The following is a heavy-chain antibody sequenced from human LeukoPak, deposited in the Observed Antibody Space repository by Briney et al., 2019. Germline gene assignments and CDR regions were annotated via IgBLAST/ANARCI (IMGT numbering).Heavy chain of an antibody. V-gene: IGHV4-38-2*01. D-gene: IGHD2-21*01. J-gene: IGHJ2*01. CDR3: ARVVSQAAPDWYMDV. CDR2: VNFHGTS. CDR1: GYAIGSSHY. Sequence: SETLSPTCDVSGYAIGSSHYWGWIRQPPGRGLQWIGHVNFHGTSAYNASLRGRVTISIEASKNRFSLRLTSVTGADAAMYYCARVVSQAAPDWYMDVWGGGTVVIVSS.